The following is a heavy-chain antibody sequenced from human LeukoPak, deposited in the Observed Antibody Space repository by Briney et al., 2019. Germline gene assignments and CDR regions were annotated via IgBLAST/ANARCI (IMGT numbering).Heavy chain of an antibody. D-gene: IGHD2-21*02. V-gene: IGHV3-23*01. CDR3: AKDLSWWVTADY. Sequence: GGTLRLSCAASGFPFSGNAMSWVRQAPGRGLEWVSGVGGDEKAHYSDFVRGRFTISRDNSKKTVYLQMNSLTVEDTAVYYCAKDLSWWVTADYWGQGVLVTVSS. CDR1: GFPFSGNA. CDR2: VGGDEKA. J-gene: IGHJ4*02.